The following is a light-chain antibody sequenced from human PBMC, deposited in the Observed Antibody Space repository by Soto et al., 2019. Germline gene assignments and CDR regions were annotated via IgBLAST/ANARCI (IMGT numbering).Light chain of an antibody. CDR3: QQYSSLPHP. V-gene: IGKV3-20*01. Sequence: ESVLTQSPGTLTLSPGERATLSCRASQSVSNSYFAWYRQKPGQATRLLSYGIASRATGIPDRFSGSGSGTDFTLTISRLEPEDFVVYYCQQYSSLPHPFGQGTKLEVK. J-gene: IGKJ2*01. CDR2: GIA. CDR1: QSVSNSY.